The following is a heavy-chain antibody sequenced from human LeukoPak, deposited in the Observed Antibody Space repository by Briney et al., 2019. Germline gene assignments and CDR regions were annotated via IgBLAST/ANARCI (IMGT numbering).Heavy chain of an antibody. CDR1: GYSISSGSYY. CDR2: IYASGST. D-gene: IGHD3-22*01. J-gene: IGHJ4*02. V-gene: IGHV4-61*02. Sequence: SETLSLTCTVSGYSISSGSYYWSWIRQPAGKGLEYIGRIYASGSTNYNPSLKSRVTISVDTSKNHFSLKLASVTAADTAVYYCARERYYDSSGYHDYWGQGTLVTVSS. CDR3: ARERYYDSSGYHDY.